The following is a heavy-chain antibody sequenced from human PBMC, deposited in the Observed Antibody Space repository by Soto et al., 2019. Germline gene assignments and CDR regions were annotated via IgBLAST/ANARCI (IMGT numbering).Heavy chain of an antibody. J-gene: IGHJ6*02. CDR1: GSGISRDG. CDR3: ARGGRTAAATSAVMAV. D-gene: IGHD6-13*01. CDR2: ISAYNGNT. V-gene: IGHV1-18*01. Sequence: NCAWKGVGSGISRDGSGWLRKNTEQGLEWMGWISAYNGNTNYAQKLQGRVTMTTDTSTSTAYMELRSLRSDDTAVYYCARGGRTAAATSAVMAVRGHGTTVTVSS.